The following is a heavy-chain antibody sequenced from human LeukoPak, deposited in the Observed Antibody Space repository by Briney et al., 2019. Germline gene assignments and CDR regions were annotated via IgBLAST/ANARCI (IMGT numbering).Heavy chain of an antibody. D-gene: IGHD4-17*01. J-gene: IGHJ5*02. V-gene: IGHV1-69*13. CDR2: IIRILGTA. CDR3: ARATVTTFNWFDP. Sequence: SVKVSCKASGCTFTGYYMHWVRQAPGQGLEWMGGIIRILGTAKYAQKFQGRVTITADESTSTVYMELSSLRSEDTAIYYCARATVTTFNWFDPWGQGTLVTVSS. CDR1: GCTFTGYY.